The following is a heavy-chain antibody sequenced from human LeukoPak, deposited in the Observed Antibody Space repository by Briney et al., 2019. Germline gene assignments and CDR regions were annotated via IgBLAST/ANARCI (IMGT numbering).Heavy chain of an antibody. CDR3: ARAESAVWHGWRGYFDY. CDR2: INWNGGST. CDR1: GFTFDDYG. Sequence: RPGGSLRLSCAASGFTFDDYGMSWVRQAPGKGLEWVSGINWNGGSTGYADSVKGRFTISRDNAKNSLYLQMNSLRAEDTALYYCARAESAVWHGWRGYFDYWGQGTLVTVSS. J-gene: IGHJ4*02. D-gene: IGHD3-3*01. V-gene: IGHV3-20*04.